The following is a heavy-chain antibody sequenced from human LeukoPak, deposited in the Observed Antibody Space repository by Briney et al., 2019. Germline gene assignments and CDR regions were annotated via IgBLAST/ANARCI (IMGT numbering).Heavy chain of an antibody. CDR1: GGSIRGFF. CDR2: IFYSGGT. Sequence: SETLSLTCTVSGGSIRGFFWSWIRQPPGKGLEWIGYIFYSGGTYYNPSLMSRVTISVDMSTNQFSLKLTSVTAADTAVYYCARHDYGGSSACFDPWGQGTLVTVSS. V-gene: IGHV4-59*01. CDR3: ARHDYGGSSACFDP. D-gene: IGHD4-23*01. J-gene: IGHJ5*02.